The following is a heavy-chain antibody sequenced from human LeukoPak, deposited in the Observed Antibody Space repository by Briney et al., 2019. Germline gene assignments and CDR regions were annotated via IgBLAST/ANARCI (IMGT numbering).Heavy chain of an antibody. CDR2: ISGSGGST. Sequence: PGGSLRLSCAASGFTFSDYYMSRIRQAPGKGLEWVSAISGSGGSTYYADSVKGRFTISRDNSKNTLYLQMNSLRAEDTAVYYCTSVDSSGWYFWGQGTLVTVSS. J-gene: IGHJ4*02. CDR3: TSVDSSGWYF. D-gene: IGHD6-19*01. V-gene: IGHV3-23*01. CDR1: GFTFSDYY.